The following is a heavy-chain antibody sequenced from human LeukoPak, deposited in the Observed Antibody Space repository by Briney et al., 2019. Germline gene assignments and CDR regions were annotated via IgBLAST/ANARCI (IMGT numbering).Heavy chain of an antibody. CDR3: ARVSPDPNCNYLDAFDI. V-gene: IGHV1-18*01. D-gene: IGHD1-7*01. CDR1: GYTFTSYG. CDR2: ISAYNGNT. Sequence: ASVKVSCKASGYTFTSYGISWVRQAPGQGLEWMGWISAYNGNTNYAQKLQGRVTMTTDTSTSTAYMELRSLRSDDTAVYYCARVSPDPNCNYLDAFDIWGQGTMVTVSS. J-gene: IGHJ3*02.